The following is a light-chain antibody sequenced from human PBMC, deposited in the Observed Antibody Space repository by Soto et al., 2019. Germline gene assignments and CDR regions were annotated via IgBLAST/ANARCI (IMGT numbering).Light chain of an antibody. Sequence: SYELTQPPSVSVAPGQTARIACGGNHIGSKSVHWYQRKPGQAPIRVVHDDSDRPSGIPERFSGSNSGNTATLTFSRVEVEDEVDYFCQVWDNLSDHHVFGSGIEVSVL. CDR3: QVWDNLSDHHV. V-gene: IGLV3-21*02. CDR1: HIGSKS. CDR2: DDS. J-gene: IGLJ1*01.